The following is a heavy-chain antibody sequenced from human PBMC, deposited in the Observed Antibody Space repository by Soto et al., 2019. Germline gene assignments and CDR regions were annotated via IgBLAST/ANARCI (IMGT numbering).Heavy chain of an antibody. D-gene: IGHD7-27*01. J-gene: IGHJ4*02. CDR1: GYTFTNVG. CDR2: ISTDNGDT. Sequence: VQLVQSGAEVKKPGASLQVSCKASGYTFTNVGISWVRRAPGQGLEWVGWISTDNGDTNYAQRLQGRVNMTTDTSTTTVYMELRRLRSDDKALYYCARHLTADRRPSFDYWGQGTLVTVSS. V-gene: IGHV1-18*01. CDR3: ARHLTADRRPSFDY.